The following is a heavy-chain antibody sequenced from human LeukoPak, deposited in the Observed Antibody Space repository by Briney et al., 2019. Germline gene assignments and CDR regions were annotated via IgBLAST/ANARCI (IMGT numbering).Heavy chain of an antibody. D-gene: IGHD3-9*01. CDR3: VREGGRNVLRYSREAPYFDY. J-gene: IGHJ4*02. CDR2: INTDGSST. V-gene: IGHV3-74*01. Sequence: GGSLRLSCAASGFTFSSYWMHWVRQAPGKGLVWISRINTDGSSTSYADSVKGRFTISRDNAKNTLYPQMNSLRAEDTAVYYCVREGGRNVLRYSREAPYFDYWGQGTLVTVSS. CDR1: GFTFSSYW.